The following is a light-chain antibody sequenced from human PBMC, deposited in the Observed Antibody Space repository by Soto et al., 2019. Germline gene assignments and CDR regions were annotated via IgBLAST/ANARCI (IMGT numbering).Light chain of an antibody. CDR2: DVF. Sequence: QSVLTQDASVSGSPGQSITISCTGTSSDVGGYNYVSWYQQHPGRAPKLIIYDVFTRPSGIPHRFSGSKSGNTASLTISALQAEDEADYYCTSWTSTSTYVFGSGTKVTVL. CDR1: SSDVGGYNY. V-gene: IGLV2-14*01. J-gene: IGLJ1*01. CDR3: TSWTSTSTYV.